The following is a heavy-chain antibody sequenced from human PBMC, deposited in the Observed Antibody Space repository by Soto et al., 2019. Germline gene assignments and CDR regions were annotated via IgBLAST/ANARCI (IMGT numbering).Heavy chain of an antibody. J-gene: IGHJ6*03. CDR1: GFTFSSYG. D-gene: IGHD2-15*01. V-gene: IGHV3-30*03. CDR2: ISYDGSNK. CDR3: AIDSYCSGGSCYSSSYYYYYYMDV. Sequence: GGSLRLSCAASGFTFSSYGMHWVRQAPGKGLEWVAVISYDGSNKYYADSVKGRFTISRDNSKNTLYLQMNSLRAEDTAVYYCAIDSYCSGGSCYSSSYYYYYYMDVWGKGTTVTVSS.